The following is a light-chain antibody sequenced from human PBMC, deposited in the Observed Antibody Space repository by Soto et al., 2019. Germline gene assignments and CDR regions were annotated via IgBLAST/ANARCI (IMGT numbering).Light chain of an antibody. CDR3: QQYYSYPFT. Sequence: AIRMTQSPSSFSASTGDRVTITCRASQGISSYLAWYQQEPGKAPKLLIYDATTLQSGVPSRFSGSGSGTDFTLTISCLQSEDFASYYCQQYYSYPFTFGPGTKVDIK. J-gene: IGKJ3*01. CDR2: DAT. V-gene: IGKV1-8*01. CDR1: QGISSY.